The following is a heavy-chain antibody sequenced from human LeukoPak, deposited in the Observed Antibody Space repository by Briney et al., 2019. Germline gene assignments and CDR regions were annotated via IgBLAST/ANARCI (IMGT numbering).Heavy chain of an antibody. V-gene: IGHV1-18*01. CDR1: GYTFTSYG. CDR3: ARVRGSGSPTPYYYYGMDV. CDR2: ISAYNGNT. J-gene: IGHJ6*02. Sequence: EASVKVSCKASGYTFTSYGISWVRQAPGQGLEWMGWISAYNGNTNYAQKLQGRVTMTTDTSTSTAYMELRSLRSDGTAVYYCARVRGSGSPTPYYYYGMDVWGQGTTVTVSS. D-gene: IGHD3-10*01.